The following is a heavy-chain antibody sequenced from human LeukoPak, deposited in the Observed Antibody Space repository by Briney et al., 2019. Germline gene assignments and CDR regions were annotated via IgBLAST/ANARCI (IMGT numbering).Heavy chain of an antibody. CDR1: GFTFGSYW. CDR2: INQDGGAK. D-gene: IGHD6-13*01. Sequence: GGSLRLSCAASGFTFGSYWMTWVRHQPGKGIEWVANINQDGGAKYYLDSVKGRFTISRDNANNSLYLQMNSLRVDDTAVYYCATIDSSSPRDWGQGTLVTVSS. CDR3: ATIDSSSPRD. V-gene: IGHV3-7*03. J-gene: IGHJ4*02.